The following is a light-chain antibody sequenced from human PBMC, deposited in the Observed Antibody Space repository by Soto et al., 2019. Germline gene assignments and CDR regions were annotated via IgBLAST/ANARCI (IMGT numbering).Light chain of an antibody. Sequence: QSALTQPASVSGSPGQSITLSCTGTNDDVGGYESVSWYQQHAGRAPRLIIYDVSNRPSGVSGRFSGSKFGNTASLTISGLQAEDEADYYCNSYTSSGLYVFGTGTKLTV. J-gene: IGLJ1*01. CDR1: NDDVGGYES. CDR2: DVS. V-gene: IGLV2-14*01. CDR3: NSYTSSGLYV.